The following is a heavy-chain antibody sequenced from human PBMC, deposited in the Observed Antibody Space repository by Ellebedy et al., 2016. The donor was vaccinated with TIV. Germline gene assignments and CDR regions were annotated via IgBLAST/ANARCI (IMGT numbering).Heavy chain of an antibody. CDR3: ARHVPIDVVVVAGNNWFDP. CDR2: IDPSDSYT. Sequence: GESLKISCKGSGYSFTSYWISWVRQMPGKGLEWMGRIDPSDSYTNYSPSFQGHVTISADKSISTAYLQWSSLKASDTAMYYCARHVPIDVVVVAGNNWFDPWGQGTLVTVSS. J-gene: IGHJ5*02. V-gene: IGHV5-10-1*01. CDR1: GYSFTSYW. D-gene: IGHD2-15*01.